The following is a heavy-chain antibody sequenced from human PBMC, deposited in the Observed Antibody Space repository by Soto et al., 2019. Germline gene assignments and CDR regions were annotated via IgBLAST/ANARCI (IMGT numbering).Heavy chain of an antibody. Sequence: PVGSLRLSCAASGFTFTNYGMHWVRQAPGKGPEWVAVVPYDVDSASYADSVKGRFTISRDNSKNTLYLQMSSLRAEDTAVYYCARSYISNSNWFDPWGQGTLVTVSS. CDR1: GFTFTNYG. D-gene: IGHD6-19*01. CDR2: VPYDVDSA. V-gene: IGHV3-33*01. J-gene: IGHJ5*02. CDR3: ARSYISNSNWFDP.